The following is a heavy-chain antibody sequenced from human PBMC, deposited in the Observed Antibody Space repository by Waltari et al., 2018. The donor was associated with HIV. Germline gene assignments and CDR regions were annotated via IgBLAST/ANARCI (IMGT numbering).Heavy chain of an antibody. V-gene: IGHV1-3*01. CDR3: ARSGIVSGRSYELLAF. Sequence: QVLLVQSGTAVKKPGASVTISCTASGYNFTSYTVYWVRQAPGRGLEWLGWINSGNGNSIYSPGFQDRLTITRDISASTSYFVLSGLTSDDTSVYFCARSGIVSGRSYELLAFWGQVT. CDR2: INSGNGNS. J-gene: IGHJ4*01. D-gene: IGHD3-16*01. CDR1: GYNFTSYT.